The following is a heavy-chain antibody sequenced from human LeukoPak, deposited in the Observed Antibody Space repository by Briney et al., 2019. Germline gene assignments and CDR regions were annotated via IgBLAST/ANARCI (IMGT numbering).Heavy chain of an antibody. V-gene: IGHV3-33*01. J-gene: IGHJ6*04. CDR3: ARDFKVAAAGGYYYYYGMDV. CDR1: GFTFSSYG. CDR2: IWYDGSNK. Sequence: GGSLRLSCAASGFTFSSYGMHWVRQAPGKGLEWVAVIWYDGSNKYYADSVKGRFTISRDNSKNTLYLQMNSLRAEDTAVYYCARDFKVAAAGGYYYYYGMDVWGKGTTVTVSS. D-gene: IGHD6-13*01.